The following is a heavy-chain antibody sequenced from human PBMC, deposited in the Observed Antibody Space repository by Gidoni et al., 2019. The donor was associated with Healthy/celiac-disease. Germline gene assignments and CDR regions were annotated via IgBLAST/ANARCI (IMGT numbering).Heavy chain of an antibody. Sequence: EVQLLESGGGLVQPGGSLRLSCAASGFTFSSYAMSWVRQAPGKGLEWGSAISGSGGSTYYADSVKGRFTISRDNSKNTLYLQMNSLRAEDTAVYYCAKPHGEVVVISPFDYWGQGTLVTVSS. CDR3: AKPHGEVVVISPFDY. CDR1: GFTFSSYA. V-gene: IGHV3-23*01. J-gene: IGHJ4*02. CDR2: ISGSGGST. D-gene: IGHD3-22*01.